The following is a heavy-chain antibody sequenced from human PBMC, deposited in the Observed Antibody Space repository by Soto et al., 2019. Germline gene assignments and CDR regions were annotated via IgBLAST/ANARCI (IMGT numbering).Heavy chain of an antibody. CDR3: ARGGQMATIDWYLGY. V-gene: IGHV1-2*04. CDR1: GYTFTGYY. CDR2: INPNSGGT. Sequence: SVKVSCKTSGYTFTGYYMHWVRQAPGQGLEWMGWINPNSGGTNYAQKFQGWVTMTRDTSISTAYMELSRLRSDDTAVYYCARGGQMATIDWYLGYWGQGTLVTVSS. J-gene: IGHJ4*02. D-gene: IGHD5-12*01.